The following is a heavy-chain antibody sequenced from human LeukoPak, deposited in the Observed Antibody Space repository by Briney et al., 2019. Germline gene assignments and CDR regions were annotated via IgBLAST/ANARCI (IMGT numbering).Heavy chain of an antibody. CDR3: ARADSSGYPH. CDR1: GGSFSSYY. CDR2: LYYSGST. Sequence: SETLSLTCTVSGGSFSSYYWSWIRQSPGKGLEWIGYLYYSGSTNYNPSLKSRVTISVDTSKNHFSLKLSSVIAADTAVYYCARADSSGYPHWGQGTLVTVSS. J-gene: IGHJ4*02. D-gene: IGHD3-22*01. V-gene: IGHV4-59*01.